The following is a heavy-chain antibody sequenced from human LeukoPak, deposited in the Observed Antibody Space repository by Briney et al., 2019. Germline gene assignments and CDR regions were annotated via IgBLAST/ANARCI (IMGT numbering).Heavy chain of an antibody. CDR1: GGSISSYY. J-gene: IGHJ4*02. D-gene: IGHD3-16*02. CDR2: IYTSGST. V-gene: IGHV4-4*07. CDR3: ARSYYDYVWGSYRPHIDY. Sequence: SETLSLTCTVSGGSISSYYWSWIRQPAGKGLEWIGRIYTSGSTNYNPSLKSRVTISVDTSKNQFSLKLSSVTAADTAVYYCARSYYDYVWGSYRPHIDYWGQGTLVTVSS.